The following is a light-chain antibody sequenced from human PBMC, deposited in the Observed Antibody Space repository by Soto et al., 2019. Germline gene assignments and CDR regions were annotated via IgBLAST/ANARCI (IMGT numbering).Light chain of an antibody. CDR2: GAS. CDR1: QSVSNNY. CDR3: QQYGSSGT. J-gene: IGKJ1*01. Sequence: EIVLTQSPVTLSLAPCEIATLACRASQSVSNNYLAWYQQKPGQAPRHLIYGASNRATGIPDRFSGSGSGTDFTLTISRLEPEDFAVYYCQQYGSSGTFGQGTKVDIK. V-gene: IGKV3-20*01.